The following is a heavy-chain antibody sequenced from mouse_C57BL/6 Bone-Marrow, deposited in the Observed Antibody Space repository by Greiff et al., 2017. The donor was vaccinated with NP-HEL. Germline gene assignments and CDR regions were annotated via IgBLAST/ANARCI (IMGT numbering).Heavy chain of an antibody. V-gene: IGHV5-17*01. D-gene: IGHD2-3*01. Sequence: EVHLVESGGGLVKPGGSLKLSCAASGFTFSDYGMHWVRQAPEKGLEWVAYISSGSSTIYYADTVKGRFTISRDNAKNTLFLQRTSLRSEDTAMYYCARGGYYGLWFYAMDYWGQGTSVTVSS. CDR3: ARGGYYGLWFYAMDY. J-gene: IGHJ4*01. CDR2: ISSGSSTI. CDR1: GFTFSDYG.